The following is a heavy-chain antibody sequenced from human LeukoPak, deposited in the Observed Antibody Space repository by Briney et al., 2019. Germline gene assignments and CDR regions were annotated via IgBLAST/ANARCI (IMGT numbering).Heavy chain of an antibody. CDR1: GFFFDDYG. CDR2: ISWQSNTR. Sequence: GRSLRLSCAASGFFFDDYGMHWVRQVPGKGLEWVSGISWQSNTRKYADSVRGRFTISRDNAKNSLYLQMNSLKLEDTALYYCVKDRDFWSGLDVWGQGTMVTV. J-gene: IGHJ6*02. CDR3: VKDRDFWSGLDV. V-gene: IGHV3-9*01. D-gene: IGHD3-3*01.